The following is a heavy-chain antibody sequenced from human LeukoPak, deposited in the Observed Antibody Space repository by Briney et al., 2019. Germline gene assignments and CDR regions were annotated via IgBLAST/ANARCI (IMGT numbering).Heavy chain of an antibody. J-gene: IGHJ6*03. CDR1: GDSIRSYY. CDR2: IYYSGGTT. CDR3: ARDLSPPVYMDV. D-gene: IGHD3-3*02. Sequence: SETLSLTCTVSGDSIRSYYWSWIRQAPGKGLEWIGFIYYSGGTTNYNPSLKNRVSISIDTSKNSFSLKLSSVIAADTAVYYCARDLSPPVYMDVWGKGTTVTVSS. V-gene: IGHV4-59*01.